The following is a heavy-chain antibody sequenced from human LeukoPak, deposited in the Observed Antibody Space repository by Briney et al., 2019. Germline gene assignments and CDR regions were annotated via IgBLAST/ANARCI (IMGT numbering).Heavy chain of an antibody. Sequence: GGSLRLSCAVSGFTFSSYAMSWVRQAPGKGLEWVSAISGSGGSTYYADSVKGRFTISRDNSKNTLYLQMNSLRAEDTAVYYCAKPRDIVVVPAATEFDYWGQGTLVTVSS. CDR2: ISGSGGST. J-gene: IGHJ4*02. CDR1: GFTFSSYA. CDR3: AKPRDIVVVPAATEFDY. D-gene: IGHD2-2*01. V-gene: IGHV3-23*01.